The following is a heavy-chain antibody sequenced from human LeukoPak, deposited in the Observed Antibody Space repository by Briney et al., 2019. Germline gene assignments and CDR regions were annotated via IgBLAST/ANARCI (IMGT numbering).Heavy chain of an antibody. J-gene: IGHJ4*02. Sequence: SETLSLTCTVSGGSISSYYWSWIRQPPGKGLEWIGYIYYSGSTNYNPSLKSRVTISVDTSKNQFSLKLSSVTAADTAVYYCARNFPAGVTAFNYWGQETLVTVSS. V-gene: IGHV4-59*08. CDR1: GGSISSYY. CDR2: IYYSGST. CDR3: ARNFPAGVTAFNY. D-gene: IGHD5-18*01.